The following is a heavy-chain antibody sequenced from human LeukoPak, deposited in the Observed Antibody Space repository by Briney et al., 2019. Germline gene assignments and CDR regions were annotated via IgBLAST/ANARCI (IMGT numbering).Heavy chain of an antibody. D-gene: IGHD3-22*01. CDR1: GFTVSSNY. CDR2: IYSGGST. CDR3: AKDRHSYESSGFDY. Sequence: GGSLRLSCAASGFTVSSNYMSWVRQAPGKGLEWVSIIYSGGSTFYADSVKGRFTISRDNSKNTLYLQMNSLRVEDTAVYYCAKDRHSYESSGFDYWGQGTLVTVSS. V-gene: IGHV3-53*01. J-gene: IGHJ4*02.